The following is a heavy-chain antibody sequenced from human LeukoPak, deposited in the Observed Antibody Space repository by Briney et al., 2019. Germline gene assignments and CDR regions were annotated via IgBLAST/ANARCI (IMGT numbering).Heavy chain of an antibody. CDR1: GFTFSSYS. J-gene: IGHJ3*02. CDR3: AREGLLTRLSSSDAFDI. Sequence: PGGSLRLSCAASGFTFSSYSMNWVRQAPGKGLEWVSSVSSNSAYLYYADSVRGRFTVFRDNTQNTLYLQLGSLRAEDTALYYCAREGLLTRLSSSDAFDIWGQGTMVTVSS. CDR2: VSSNSAYL. D-gene: IGHD3-9*01. V-gene: IGHV3-21*06.